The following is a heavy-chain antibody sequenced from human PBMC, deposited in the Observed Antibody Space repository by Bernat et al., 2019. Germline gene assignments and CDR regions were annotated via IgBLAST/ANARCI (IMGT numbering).Heavy chain of an antibody. Sequence: EVQLVESGGGLIQPGGSLRLSCAASGFTVTSTYMIWVRQAPGKGLEWVSVIYNDGGTNYADSVKGRFTISRDTSKNTLYLQMNSLGAEDTAVYYCARDKRLDPWGQGTLVTVSS. CDR1: GFTVTSTY. CDR2: IYNDGGT. J-gene: IGHJ5*02. V-gene: IGHV3-53*01. CDR3: ARDKRLDP.